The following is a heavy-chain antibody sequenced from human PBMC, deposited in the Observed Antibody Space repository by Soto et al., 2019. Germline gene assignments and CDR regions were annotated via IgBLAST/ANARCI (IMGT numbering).Heavy chain of an antibody. CDR2: IYYSGST. CDR1: GGAISSGSYY. J-gene: IGHJ6*01. Sequence: QVQLQESGPGLVKPSQTLSLTCTVSGGAISSGSYYWSWIRQLPGKGLEWIGYIYYSGSTYYNPYLNSRVTISVDTPKNQFSLKLNSVTAADTAVYYCATRTDYYYGSGSMGGTDDWGQGTTVTVSS. V-gene: IGHV4-31*03. CDR3: ATRTDYYYGSGSMGGTDD. D-gene: IGHD3-10*01.